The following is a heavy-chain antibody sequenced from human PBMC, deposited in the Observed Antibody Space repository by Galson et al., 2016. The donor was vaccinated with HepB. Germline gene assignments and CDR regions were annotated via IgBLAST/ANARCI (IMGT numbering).Heavy chain of an antibody. CDR2: ISRSGDAT. CDR3: AKEVGTVHPSNWFDP. Sequence: SLRLSCAASGFFFSNFVMTWVRQAPGKGLEWVSDISRSGDATYYADSVKGRFTIFRDNSKDTLYLQMNSLRAEDTAVYYCAKEVGTVHPSNWFDPWGQGT. CDR1: GFFFSNFV. D-gene: IGHD1-26*01. J-gene: IGHJ5*02. V-gene: IGHV3-23*01.